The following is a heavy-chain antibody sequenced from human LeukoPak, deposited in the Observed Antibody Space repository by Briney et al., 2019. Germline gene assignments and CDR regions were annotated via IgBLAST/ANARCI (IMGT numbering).Heavy chain of an antibody. CDR1: GFTFNTFW. V-gene: IGHV3-7*01. Sequence: GGSLRLSCEASGFTFNTFWMSWVRQAPGKGLEWVANINQGGRDTNYVDSVKGRFTISRDNAKNSLYLQMNSLRVDDTAVYYCVRQQSGSYYFVNWGRGTLVTVSS. CDR2: INQGGRDT. CDR3: VRQQSGSYYFVN. D-gene: IGHD3-10*01. J-gene: IGHJ4*02.